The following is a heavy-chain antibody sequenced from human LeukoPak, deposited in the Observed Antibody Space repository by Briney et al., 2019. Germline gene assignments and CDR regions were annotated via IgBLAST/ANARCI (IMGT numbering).Heavy chain of an antibody. J-gene: IGHJ4*02. D-gene: IGHD3-10*01. CDR3: AREKPGYYGSGSLSY. CDR1: GYTFTGYY. V-gene: IGHV1-2*02. CDR2: INPNSGGT. Sequence: ASVKVSCKASGYTFTGYYMHWVRQAPGQGLEWMGWINPNSGGTNYAQKFQGRVTMTRDTSISTAYMELSRLRSDDTAVYYCAREKPGYYGSGSLSYWGQGTLVTVSS.